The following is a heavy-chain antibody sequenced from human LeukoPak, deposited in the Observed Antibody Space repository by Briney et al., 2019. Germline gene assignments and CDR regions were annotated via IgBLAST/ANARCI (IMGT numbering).Heavy chain of an antibody. Sequence: ASVKVSCKASGYTFTGYYMHWVRQAPGQGLEWMGWINPNSGGTNYAQKFQGRVTMTRDTSISTAYMELSSLRSEDTAVYYCATDGGHNYGDYVFDPWGQGTLVTVSS. J-gene: IGHJ5*02. D-gene: IGHD4-17*01. CDR2: INPNSGGT. V-gene: IGHV1-2*02. CDR3: ATDGGHNYGDYVFDP. CDR1: GYTFTGYY.